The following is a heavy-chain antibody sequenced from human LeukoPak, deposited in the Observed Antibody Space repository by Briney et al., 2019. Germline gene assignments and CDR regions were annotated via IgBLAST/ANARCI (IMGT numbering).Heavy chain of an antibody. CDR1: GASISSYY. CDR2: LHYSGST. Sequence: PSETLSLTCTVSGASISSYYWSWIRQPPGKGLEWIGSLHYSGSTYYNPSLKSRVTISVDTSKNQFSLKLSSVTAADTAVYYCARHPNYYYYYMDVWGKGTTVTISS. V-gene: IGHV4-39*01. CDR3: ARHPNYYYYYMDV. J-gene: IGHJ6*03.